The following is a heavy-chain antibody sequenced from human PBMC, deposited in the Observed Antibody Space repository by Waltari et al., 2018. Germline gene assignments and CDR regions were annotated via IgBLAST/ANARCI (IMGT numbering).Heavy chain of an antibody. D-gene: IGHD3-16*02. J-gene: IGHJ3*02. Sequence: QLVESGGGLIQPGGSLRLSCAASGFTVSSNYMSWVRQAPGKGLEWVSVIYSGGSTYYADSVKGRFTISRDNSKNTLYLQMNSLRAEDTAVYYCARHIMITFGGVIVIDAFDIWGQGTMVTVSS. CDR3: ARHIMITFGGVIVIDAFDI. CDR2: IYSGGST. V-gene: IGHV3-53*01. CDR1: GFTVSSNY.